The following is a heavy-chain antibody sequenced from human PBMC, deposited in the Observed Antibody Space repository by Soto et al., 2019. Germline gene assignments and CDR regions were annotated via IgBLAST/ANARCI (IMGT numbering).Heavy chain of an antibody. CDR1: GFTFSSYG. D-gene: IGHD4-17*01. CDR2: ISYDGSNK. V-gene: IGHV3-30*18. Sequence: QVQLVESGGGGVQPGRSLRLSCAASGFTFSSYGMHWVRQAPGKGLEWVAVISYDGSNKYYADSVKGRFTISRDNSKNTLYLQMNSLRAEDTDVYYCAKDLANGGFDYWGPGTLVTVSS. J-gene: IGHJ4*02. CDR3: AKDLANGGFDY.